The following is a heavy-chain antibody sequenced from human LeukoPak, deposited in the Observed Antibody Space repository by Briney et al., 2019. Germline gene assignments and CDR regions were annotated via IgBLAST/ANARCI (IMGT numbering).Heavy chain of an antibody. J-gene: IGHJ4*02. V-gene: IGHV3-15*01. Sequence: PGGSLRLSCAASGFTFSNAWMSWVRQAPGKGLEWVGRIKSKTDGGTTDYAAPVKGRFTISRDDSKNTLYLQMNSLKTEDTAVYYCTTAPGLVLGCFDYWGQGTLVTVSS. CDR1: GFTFSNAW. CDR2: IKSKTDGGTT. D-gene: IGHD6-19*01. CDR3: TTAPGLVLGCFDY.